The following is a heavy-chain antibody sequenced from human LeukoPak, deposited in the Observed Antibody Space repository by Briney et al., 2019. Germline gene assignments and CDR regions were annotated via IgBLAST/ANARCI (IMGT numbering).Heavy chain of an antibody. CDR3: ARSDSSGYYFFDY. D-gene: IGHD3-22*01. Sequence: GGSLRLSCAASGFTFSSYAMSWVRQAPGKGLEWVSAISGSGGSTYYADSVKGRFTISRDNAKNSLYLQMNSLRAEDTAVYYCARSDSSGYYFFDYWGQGTLVTVSS. CDR2: ISGSGGST. V-gene: IGHV3-23*01. CDR1: GFTFSSYA. J-gene: IGHJ4*02.